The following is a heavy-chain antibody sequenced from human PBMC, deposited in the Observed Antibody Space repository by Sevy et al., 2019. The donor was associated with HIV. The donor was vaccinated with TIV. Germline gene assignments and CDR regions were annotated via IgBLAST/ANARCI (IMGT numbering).Heavy chain of an antibody. CDR3: AGAGRLRLGELSSGPDY. D-gene: IGHD3-16*02. V-gene: IGHV3-30*03. CDR1: GFNFNTYG. Sequence: GGSLRLSCTASGFNFNTYGMHWVRQAPGKGLEWLAIISYDGNKYYADSVEGRFTISRDNSRNTLYLQMNSLGTEDTAGFHWAGAGRLRLGELSSGPDYWGPGTLVTVSS. J-gene: IGHJ4*02. CDR2: ISYDGNK.